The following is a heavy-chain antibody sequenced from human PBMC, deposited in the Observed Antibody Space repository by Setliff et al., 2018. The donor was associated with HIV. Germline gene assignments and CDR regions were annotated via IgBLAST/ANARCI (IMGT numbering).Heavy chain of an antibody. CDR1: GRSFSGYY. V-gene: IGHV3-21*04. D-gene: IGHD5-12*01. CDR3: AKDPRAAVATICDY. Sequence: LSLTCAVYGRSFSGYYWNWVRQAPGKGLEWVSSISSSSTYTFYADSVKGRFTISRDNSKNTLYLQMNSLRAEDTAVYYCAKDPRAAVATICDYWGQGTLVTVSS. CDR2: ISSSSTYT. J-gene: IGHJ4*02.